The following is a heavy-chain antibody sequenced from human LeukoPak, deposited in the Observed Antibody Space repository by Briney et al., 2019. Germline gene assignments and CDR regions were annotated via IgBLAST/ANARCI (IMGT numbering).Heavy chain of an antibody. Sequence: GGSLRLSCAASGCTFSSYAMHWVRQAPGKGLEWVAVISYDGSNKYYADSVKGRFTTSRDNSKNTLYLQMNSLRAEDTAVYYCARDWSIAVAGYAPPPVFDYWGQGTLVTVSS. J-gene: IGHJ4*02. CDR3: ARDWSIAVAGYAPPPVFDY. CDR2: ISYDGSNK. V-gene: IGHV3-30*04. CDR1: GCTFSSYA. D-gene: IGHD6-19*01.